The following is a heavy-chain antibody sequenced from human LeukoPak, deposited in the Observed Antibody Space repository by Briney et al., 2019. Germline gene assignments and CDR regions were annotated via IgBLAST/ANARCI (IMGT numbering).Heavy chain of an antibody. V-gene: IGHV1-69*04. CDR1: GGTFSIYA. CDR3: ARGGRAAAGLDY. D-gene: IGHD6-13*01. Sequence: GSSVKVSCKASGGTFSIYAISWVRQAPGQGLEWMGRIIPILGIANYAQKFQGRVTITADKSTSTAYMELSSLRSEDTAVYYCARGGRAAAGLDYWGQGTLVTVSS. J-gene: IGHJ4*02. CDR2: IIPILGIA.